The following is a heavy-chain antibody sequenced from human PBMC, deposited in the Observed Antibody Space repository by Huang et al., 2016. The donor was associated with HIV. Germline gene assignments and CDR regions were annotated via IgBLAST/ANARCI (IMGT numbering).Heavy chain of an antibody. Sequence: QVQLQESGPGLVKPSQTLSLTCTVSGDSIRSGGYYWTWIRQSPAKGLEWMVYIYYSVGSDYNPSLKSRVSISIDAFKNRVSLKLKSVTVADTAVYYCARAPATHSVFFYWGQGTLVTVSA. CDR3: ARAPATHSVFFY. D-gene: IGHD3-3*01. CDR2: IYYSVGS. CDR1: GDSIRSGGYY. J-gene: IGHJ4*02. V-gene: IGHV4-30-4*08.